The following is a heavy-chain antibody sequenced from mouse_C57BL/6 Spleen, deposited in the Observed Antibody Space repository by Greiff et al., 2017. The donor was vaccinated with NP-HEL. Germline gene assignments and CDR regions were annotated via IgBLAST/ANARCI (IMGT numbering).Heavy chain of an antibody. CDR1: GYSITSGYY. CDR3: ARRGPYAMDY. CDR2: ISYDGSN. J-gene: IGHJ4*01. V-gene: IGHV3-6*01. Sequence: ESGPGLVKPSQSLSLTCSVTGYSITSGYYWNWIRQFPGNKLEWMGYISYDGSNNYNPSLKNRISITRDTSKNQFFLKLNSVTTEDTATYYCARRGPYAMDYWGQGTSVTVSS.